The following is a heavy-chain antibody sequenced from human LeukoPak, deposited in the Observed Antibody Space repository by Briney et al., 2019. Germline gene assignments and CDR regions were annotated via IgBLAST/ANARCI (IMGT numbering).Heavy chain of an antibody. Sequence: SQTLSLTCSISADSVSSNSATWIWLRQSPSRGLEGLGRTYYRSRWYNDYAVSLQGRISVNPDTSKNQFSLQLNSVTPEDTALYYCARAPHGSGCDYSGQGTLVTVSS. CDR2: TYYRSRWYN. CDR1: ADSVSSNSAT. V-gene: IGHV6-1*01. J-gene: IGHJ4*02. D-gene: IGHD6-19*01. CDR3: ARAPHGSGCDY.